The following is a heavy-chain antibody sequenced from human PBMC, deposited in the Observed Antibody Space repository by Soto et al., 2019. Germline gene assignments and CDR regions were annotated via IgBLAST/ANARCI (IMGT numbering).Heavy chain of an antibody. CDR2: TYYRSRWYS. D-gene: IGHD2-15*01. CDR3: ARSEEDSDYYYYGLDV. V-gene: IGHV6-1*01. CDR1: GDSVSISSVA. J-gene: IGHJ6*02. Sequence: PSQTLSLTCVISGDSVSISSVAWNLVRQSPSRGLEWLGRTYYRSRWYSDFAVSVRGRIVINADTSKNQFSLQLNSVTPEDTAVYFCARSEEDSDYYYYGLDVWGQGTTVTVSS.